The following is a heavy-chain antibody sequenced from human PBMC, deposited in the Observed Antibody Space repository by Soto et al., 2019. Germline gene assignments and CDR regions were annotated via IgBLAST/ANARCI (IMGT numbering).Heavy chain of an antibody. Sequence: SETLSLTCVVSNFSISSGYYWGWIRQSPGKGLEWIASIYRSGTTPYNPSLKSRVTISVDPSKNQFSLMLTAVTAADTAVYYCARTHSGSYYSVFNYWGRGSLVTVSS. V-gene: IGHV4-38-2*01. CDR2: IYRSGTT. J-gene: IGHJ4*02. CDR3: ARTHSGSYYSVFNY. CDR1: NFSISSGYY. D-gene: IGHD1-26*01.